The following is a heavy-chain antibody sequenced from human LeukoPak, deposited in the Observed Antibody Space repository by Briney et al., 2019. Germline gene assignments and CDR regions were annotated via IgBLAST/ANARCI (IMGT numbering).Heavy chain of an antibody. J-gene: IGHJ4*02. CDR2: IGTYNGNK. V-gene: IGHV1-18*01. CDR1: GYTFTSYG. D-gene: IGHD6-13*01. CDR3: ARDTIAAAGPFDY. Sequence: ASVKVSCKASGYTFTSYGISWVRQAPGQGLEWMGWIGTYNGNKNYAQKLEGRVTMTTDTSTNTAYMELRSLTSDDTAVYYCARDTIAAAGPFDYWGQGTLVTVSS.